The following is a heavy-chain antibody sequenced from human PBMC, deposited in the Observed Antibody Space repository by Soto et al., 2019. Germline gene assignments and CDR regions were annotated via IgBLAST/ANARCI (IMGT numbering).Heavy chain of an antibody. CDR2: ISWNSGSI. CDR1: GFTFDDYA. Sequence: EVQLVESGGGLVQPGRSLRLSCAASGFTFDDYAMHWVRQAPGKGLEWVSGISWNSGSIGYADSVKGRFTISRDNAKNSLYLQMISLRAEDTALYYCAKEGGDGYNYEPLDYWGQGTLVTVSS. V-gene: IGHV3-9*01. D-gene: IGHD5-12*01. J-gene: IGHJ4*02. CDR3: AKEGGDGYNYEPLDY.